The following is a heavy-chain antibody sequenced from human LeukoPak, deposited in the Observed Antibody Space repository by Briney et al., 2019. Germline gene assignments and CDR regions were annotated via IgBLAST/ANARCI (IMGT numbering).Heavy chain of an antibody. J-gene: IGHJ4*02. V-gene: IGHV1-18*01. CDR2: ISAYNGNT. D-gene: IGHD3-22*01. CDR1: GYTFTSYG. CDR3: ARVGYDSSGYYYVHRYYFDY. Sequence: GASVKVSCKASGYTFTSYGISWVRQAPGQGLEWMGWISAYNGNTNYAQKLQGRVTMTTDTSTSTAYMELRSLRSDDTAVYYCARVGYDSSGYYYVHRYYFDYWGQGTLVTVSS.